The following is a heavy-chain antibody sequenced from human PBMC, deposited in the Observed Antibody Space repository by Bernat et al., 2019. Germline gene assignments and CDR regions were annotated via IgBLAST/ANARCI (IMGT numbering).Heavy chain of an antibody. Sequence: QLQLQESGPGLVKPSETLSLTCTVSGGSISSSSYYWGWIRQPPGKGLEWIGRIYYSGSTNYNPSLKSRVTISVDTSKNPFSLKLSSVTAADTAVYYCARLNCSSTSCYSVRDYWYFDLWGRGTLVTVSS. D-gene: IGHD2-2*01. CDR2: IYYSGST. CDR1: GGSISSSSYY. V-gene: IGHV4-39*01. J-gene: IGHJ2*01. CDR3: ARLNCSSTSCYSVRDYWYFDL.